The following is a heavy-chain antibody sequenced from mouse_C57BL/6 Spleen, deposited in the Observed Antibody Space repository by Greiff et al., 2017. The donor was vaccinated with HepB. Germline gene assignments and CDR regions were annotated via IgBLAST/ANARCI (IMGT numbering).Heavy chain of an antibody. CDR3: ARSGSSWYFDG. D-gene: IGHD3-1*01. CDR2: IDPSDSYT. J-gene: IGHJ1*03. CDR1: GYTFTSYW. Sequence: VQLQQSGAELVMPGASVKLSCKASGYTFTSYWMHWVKQRPGQGLEWIGEIDPSDSYTNYNQKFKGKSTLTVDKSSSTAYMQLSSLTSEDSAVYDCARSGSSWYFDGWGTGTTVTVSS. V-gene: IGHV1-69*01.